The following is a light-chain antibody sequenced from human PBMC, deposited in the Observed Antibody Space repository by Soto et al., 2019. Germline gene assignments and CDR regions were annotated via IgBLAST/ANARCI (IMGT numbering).Light chain of an antibody. Sequence: EIVMTQSPATLSVSPGERATLSCRASQSVSSNLAWYQQKPGQAPRLLIYGASTRATGIPARSSGSGSGTVFTLTISSLQSEDFAVYYCQQYNNWPLTFGQGTKLEIK. CDR2: GAS. CDR1: QSVSSN. V-gene: IGKV3-15*01. J-gene: IGKJ2*01. CDR3: QQYNNWPLT.